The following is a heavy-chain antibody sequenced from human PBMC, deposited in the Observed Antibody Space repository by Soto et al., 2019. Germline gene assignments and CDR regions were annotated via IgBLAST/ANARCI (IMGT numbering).Heavy chain of an antibody. CDR3: ASEGYNSLFDY. CDR1: GFTLSTYS. D-gene: IGHD5-12*01. CDR2: IGSIDGSSNYI. V-gene: IGHV3-21*01. Sequence: PGGSLRLSXAASGFTLSTYSMNWVRQAPGKGLEWVSSIGSIDGSSNYIHYADSLKGRFTISRDNAKNSVYLQMNSLRAEDTAVYYCASEGYNSLFDYWGQGTQVTVS. J-gene: IGHJ4*02.